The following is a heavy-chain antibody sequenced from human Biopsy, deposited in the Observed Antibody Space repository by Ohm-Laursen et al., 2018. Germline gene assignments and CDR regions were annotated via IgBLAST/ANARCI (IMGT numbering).Heavy chain of an antibody. CDR3: ATLSRRQAAVY. V-gene: IGHV3-23*01. Sequence: SLRLSCTASGFIFTDYTMNWVRQAPGKGLEWVSAITGNGGRTFYADSVKGRFSISRDNTRDTLSLQLNSLRVDDTGIYYCATLSRRQAAVYWGQGTLVTVSS. CDR2: ITGNGGRT. CDR1: GFIFTDYT. J-gene: IGHJ4*02. D-gene: IGHD2-15*01.